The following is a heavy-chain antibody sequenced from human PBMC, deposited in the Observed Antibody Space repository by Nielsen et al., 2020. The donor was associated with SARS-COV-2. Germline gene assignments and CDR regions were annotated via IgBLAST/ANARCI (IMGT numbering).Heavy chain of an antibody. CDR1: GFTFSDYY. V-gene: IGHV3-11*06. J-gene: IGHJ6*02. D-gene: IGHD6-6*01. CDR3: ARDFRPPPGFYYYYGMDV. CDR2: ISSSSSYT. Sequence: GESLKISCAASGFTFSDYYMSWIRQAPGKGLEWVSYISSSSSYTNYADSVKGRFTISRDNAKNTLYLQMNSLRAEDTAVYYCARDFRPPPGFYYYYGMDVWGQGTTVTVSS.